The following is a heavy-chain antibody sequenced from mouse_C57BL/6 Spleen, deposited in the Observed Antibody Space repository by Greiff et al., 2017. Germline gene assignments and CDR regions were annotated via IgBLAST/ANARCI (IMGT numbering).Heavy chain of an antibody. D-gene: IGHD2-3*01. J-gene: IGHJ2*01. V-gene: IGHV2-9-1*01. Sequence: QVQLKESGPGLVAPSQSLSITCTVSGFSLTSYAISWVRQPPGKGLEWLGVLWTGGGTNYNSALKSRLSISKDNSKSQVFLKMNSLQTDDTARYYCARGTYDGYYFYYFDYWGQGTTLTVSS. CDR1: GFSLTSYA. CDR3: ARGTYDGYYFYYFDY. CDR2: LWTGGGT.